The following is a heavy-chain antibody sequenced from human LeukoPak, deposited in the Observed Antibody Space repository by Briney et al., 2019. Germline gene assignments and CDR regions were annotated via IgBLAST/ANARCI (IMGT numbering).Heavy chain of an antibody. V-gene: IGHV3-53*01. CDR2: IYSGGDT. J-gene: IGHJ4*02. CDR1: GFTVSSNY. D-gene: IGHD3-22*01. Sequence: GGSLRLSCAPSGFTVSSNYMSWVRQAPGKGLEWVSVIYSGGDTYYADSVKGRFTISRDNSKNTLYLQMNSPRAEDTAVYYCARQRSSSGSYDHWGQGTLVTVSS. CDR3: ARQRSSSGSYDH.